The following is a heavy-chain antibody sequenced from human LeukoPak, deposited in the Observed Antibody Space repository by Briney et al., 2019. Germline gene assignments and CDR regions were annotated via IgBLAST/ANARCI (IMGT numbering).Heavy chain of an antibody. D-gene: IGHD5/OR15-5a*01. CDR3: ARGVDAFDI. CDR2: IYTRGST. V-gene: IGHV4-4*07. Sequence: SETLSLTXAVSGASISGHYWSWIRQPAGKGLEWIGRIYTRGSTNYNPSLKSRVTISVDTSRNQLSLKLTSVTGADTAVYYCARGVDAFDIWGQGTKVTVSS. CDR1: GASISGHY. J-gene: IGHJ3*02.